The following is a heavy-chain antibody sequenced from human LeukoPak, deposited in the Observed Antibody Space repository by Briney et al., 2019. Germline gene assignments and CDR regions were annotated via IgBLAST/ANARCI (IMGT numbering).Heavy chain of an antibody. CDR1: GDIFSSNSAA. D-gene: IGHD6-19*01. CDR3: ARESPVGWIDY. V-gene: IGHV6-1*01. Sequence: SQTLSLTCALSGDIFSSNSAAWHWIRQSPSRGLEWLERTYYRSKLYNDYAVSVKSRITINPDTSKNQFSLQLNSVTPEDTAVYYCARESPVGWIDYWGQGTLVTVSS. CDR2: TYYRSKLYN. J-gene: IGHJ4*02.